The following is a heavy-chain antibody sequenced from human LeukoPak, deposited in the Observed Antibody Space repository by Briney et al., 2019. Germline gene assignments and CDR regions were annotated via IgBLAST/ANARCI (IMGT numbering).Heavy chain of an antibody. D-gene: IGHD3-16*01. CDR2: MSGSGGST. CDR3: VKTGGYDYDDAFDI. V-gene: IGHV3-23*01. J-gene: IGHJ3*02. CDR1: GFTFSSYA. Sequence: GGSLRLSCAASGFTFSSYAMSWVRQAPGKGLEWVSGMSGSGGSTYYADSVKGRFTISRDNSKNTLYLQMNSLRVEDTAVYYCVKTGGYDYDDAFDIWGQGTMVTVSS.